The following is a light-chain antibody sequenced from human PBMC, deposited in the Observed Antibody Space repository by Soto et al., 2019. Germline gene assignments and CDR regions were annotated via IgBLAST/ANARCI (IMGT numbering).Light chain of an antibody. J-gene: IGLJ7*01. CDR1: SSDVGSYNL. CDR3: CSYAGSSTLR. CDR2: EAS. V-gene: IGLV2-23*01. Sequence: QSVLTQPASVSGSPGQSITISCTGTSSDVGSYNLVSWYQQRPGKAPKLMIYEASKRPSGVSNRFSGSKSGNTASLTISGLQAEDEADYYCCSYAGSSTLRFGGGTQLPSS.